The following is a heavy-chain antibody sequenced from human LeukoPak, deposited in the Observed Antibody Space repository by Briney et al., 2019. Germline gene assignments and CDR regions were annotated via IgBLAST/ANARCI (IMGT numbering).Heavy chain of an antibody. CDR3: ARESYGDYVIDP. Sequence: GRSLRLSCAASGFTFSSYGMHWVRQAPGKGLEWVAVIWYDGSNKYYADSVEGRFTISRDNSKNTLYLQMNSLRAEDTAVYYCARESYGDYVIDPWGQGTLVTVSS. J-gene: IGHJ5*02. CDR2: IWYDGSNK. V-gene: IGHV3-33*01. CDR1: GFTFSSYG. D-gene: IGHD4-17*01.